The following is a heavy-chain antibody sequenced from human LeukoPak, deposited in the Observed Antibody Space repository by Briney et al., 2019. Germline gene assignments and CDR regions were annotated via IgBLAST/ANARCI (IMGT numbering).Heavy chain of an antibody. D-gene: IGHD4-17*01. CDR1: GYTSTSYY. CDR3: ARAVTTLWRFDY. Sequence: ASVKVSCKASGYTSTSYYMHWVRQAPGQGLEWMGIINSSGGSTSYAQKFQGRVTMTRDRSASTVYMELSSLRSDDTAVYYCARAVTTLWRFDYWGQGTLVTVSS. V-gene: IGHV1-46*03. J-gene: IGHJ4*02. CDR2: INSSGGST.